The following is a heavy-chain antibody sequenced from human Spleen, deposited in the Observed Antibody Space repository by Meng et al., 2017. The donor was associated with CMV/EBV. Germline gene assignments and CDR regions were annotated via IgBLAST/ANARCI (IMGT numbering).Heavy chain of an antibody. J-gene: IGHJ4*02. D-gene: IGHD4-17*01. CDR1: GFSLRNSGVG. V-gene: IGHV2-5*01. CDR3: AHLKPYGDSFGY. Sequence: SGPTLVKPTQTLTLTCTFSGFSLRNSGVGVGWIRQPPGKALEWLALIYWNDDKRYSPSPKSRLTITKDTSKNQVVLTMTNMDPVDTATYYCAHLKPYGDSFGYWGQGTLVTVSS. CDR2: IYWNDDK.